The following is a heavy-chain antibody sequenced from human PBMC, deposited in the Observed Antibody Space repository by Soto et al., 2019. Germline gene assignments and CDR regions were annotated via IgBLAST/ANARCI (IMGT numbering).Heavy chain of an antibody. CDR1: GFTFSSHW. CDR2: INHDGSAE. J-gene: IGHJ4*02. Sequence: GGALRLSCAASGFTFSSHWMSWIRQAPGKGLEWVANINHDGSAEYYVDSVKGRFTISRDNAKNSLSLQMTSLRAEDTAVYYCARDLATAAFDYWGQGTLVTV. V-gene: IGHV3-7*03. D-gene: IGHD6-13*01. CDR3: ARDLATAAFDY.